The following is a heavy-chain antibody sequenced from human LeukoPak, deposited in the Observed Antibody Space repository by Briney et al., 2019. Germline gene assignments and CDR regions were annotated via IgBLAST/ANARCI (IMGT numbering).Heavy chain of an antibody. V-gene: IGHV4-39*02. CDR2: IYYSGST. Sequence: SETLSLTCTVPGGSISSSSYYWGWIRQPPGKGLEWIGSIYYSGSTYYNPSLKSRVTISVDTSKKQFSLKLSSVTAADTAVYYCARDRVGATGRDYFDYWGQGTLVTVSS. CDR1: GGSISSSSYY. CDR3: ARDRVGATGRDYFDY. J-gene: IGHJ4*02. D-gene: IGHD1-26*01.